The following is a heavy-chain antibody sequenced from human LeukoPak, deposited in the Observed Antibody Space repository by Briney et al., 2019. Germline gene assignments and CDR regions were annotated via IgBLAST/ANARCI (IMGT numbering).Heavy chain of an antibody. Sequence: GGTLRLSCAASGFTFRRYGMSWVRQAPGKGLEWVSGISASGGNTYYADSVKGRFTISRDNSKNTLYLQMNSLRAEDTAVYYCARGGVVTALTAFDIWGQGTMVTVSS. V-gene: IGHV3-23*01. CDR1: GFTFRRYG. CDR2: ISASGGNT. D-gene: IGHD2-21*02. J-gene: IGHJ3*02. CDR3: ARGGVVTALTAFDI.